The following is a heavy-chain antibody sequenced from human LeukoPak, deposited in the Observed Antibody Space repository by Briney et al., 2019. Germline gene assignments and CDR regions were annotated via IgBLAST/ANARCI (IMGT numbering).Heavy chain of an antibody. CDR2: IIPLFGIT. CDR3: ARLITTSWMGFDL. J-gene: IGHJ2*01. CDR1: GVTSSNYA. V-gene: IGHV1-69*17. D-gene: IGHD4/OR15-4a*01. Sequence: EASVKVSCKASGVTSSNYAIIWLRQAPGQGLKWMGRIIPLFGITNYAQKFQDRVTITADKSTNTTYMGLTSLRSEDTAVYYCARLITTSWMGFDLWGRGTLVTVSS.